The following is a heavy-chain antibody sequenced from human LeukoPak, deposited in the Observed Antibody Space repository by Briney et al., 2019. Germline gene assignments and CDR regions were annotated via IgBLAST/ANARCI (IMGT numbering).Heavy chain of an antibody. Sequence: GSSVKVSCKASGGTFSSYAVSWVRQAPGQGLEWMGRIIPILGIANYAQKFQGRVTITADKSTSTAYMELSSLRSEDTAVYYCARGNERVDYWGQGTLVTVSS. CDR1: GGTFSSYA. V-gene: IGHV1-69*04. J-gene: IGHJ4*02. CDR3: ARGNERVDY. D-gene: IGHD2-8*01. CDR2: IIPILGIA.